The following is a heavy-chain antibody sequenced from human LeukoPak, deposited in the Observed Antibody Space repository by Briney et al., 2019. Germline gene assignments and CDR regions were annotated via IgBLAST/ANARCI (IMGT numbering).Heavy chain of an antibody. CDR3: TTYIVVVPAAVLTDY. Sequence: GGSLRLSCAASGFTFSNAWMSWVRQAPGKGREWVGRIKSKTDGGTTDYAAPVKGRFTISRYDSKNTLYLQMNSLKTEDTAVYYCTTYIVVVPAAVLTDYWGQGTLVTVSS. CDR1: GFTFSNAW. D-gene: IGHD2-2*01. CDR2: IKSKTDGGTT. V-gene: IGHV3-15*01. J-gene: IGHJ4*02.